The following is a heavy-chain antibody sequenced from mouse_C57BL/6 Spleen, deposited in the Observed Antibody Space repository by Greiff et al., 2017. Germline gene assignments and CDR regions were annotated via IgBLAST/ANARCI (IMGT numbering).Heavy chain of an antibody. CDR1: GFTFSSYG. D-gene: IGHD4-1*01. CDR2: LSSGGSYT. V-gene: IGHV5-6*01. Sequence: EVQVVESGGALVKPGGSLKLSCAASGFTFSSYGLSWVRQTPDKRLEWVATLSSGGSYTYYPDSVKGRFTITRDNAKNTLYRQMSSLKSEDTAMYYCASQTGPSWYLDVWGTGTTVTVSS. CDR3: ASQTGPSWYLDV. J-gene: IGHJ1*03.